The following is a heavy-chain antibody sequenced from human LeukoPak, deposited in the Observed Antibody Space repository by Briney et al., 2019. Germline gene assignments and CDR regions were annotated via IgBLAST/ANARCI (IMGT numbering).Heavy chain of an antibody. D-gene: IGHD4-17*01. V-gene: IGHV4-31*03. CDR3: ARTTTVTAYYFDS. CDR1: GASLSTDGFY. Sequence: SETLSLTCNVSGASLSTDGFYWSWIRQHPGKGLEWIGYIYHNGVTYDNPSLKSRLAISVDTSKNQFSLTLSSVTVADTAVYYCARTTTVTAYYFDSWGQGTLVTVSS. J-gene: IGHJ4*02. CDR2: IYHNGVT.